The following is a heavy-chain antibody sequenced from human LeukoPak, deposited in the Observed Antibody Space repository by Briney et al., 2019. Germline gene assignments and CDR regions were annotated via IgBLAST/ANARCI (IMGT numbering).Heavy chain of an antibody. V-gene: IGHV3-23*01. J-gene: IGHJ4*02. CDR2: ISGSGFTT. CDR1: GFTFSSYA. D-gene: IGHD3-22*01. Sequence: PGGSLRLSCAASGFTFSSYAMSWVRQAPGKGLEWVSGISGSGFTTYYADSVKGRFTIPRDNSKNTLYLQMNSLRAEDTAVYYCAKDRDVVITTASDYWGQGTLVTVSS. CDR3: AKDRDVVITTASDY.